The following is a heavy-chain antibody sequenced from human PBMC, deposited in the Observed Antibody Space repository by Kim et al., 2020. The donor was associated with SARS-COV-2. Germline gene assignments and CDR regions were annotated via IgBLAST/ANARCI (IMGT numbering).Heavy chain of an antibody. V-gene: IGHV3-73*01. CDR1: GFTFSGST. D-gene: IGHD6-19*01. Sequence: RGSLRLSCAASGFTFSGSTMHWVRQASGKGLEWVGRIRSKPNNYATAYAASVKGRFTISRDDSKNTVYLQMSSLKTEDTAVYYCTRVNPIAGGWYDAFDIWGQGTMVTVSS. CDR2: IRSKPNNYAT. CDR3: TRVNPIAGGWYDAFDI. J-gene: IGHJ3*02.